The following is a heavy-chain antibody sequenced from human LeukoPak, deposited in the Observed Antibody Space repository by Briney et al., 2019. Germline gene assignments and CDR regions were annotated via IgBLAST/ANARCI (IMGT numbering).Heavy chain of an antibody. CDR3: ARHSIKGIAAAGNWFDP. V-gene: IGHV1-46*01. Sequence: ASVKVSCKASGYTFTSYYMHWVRQAPGQGLEWMGIINPSGGSTSYAQKFQGRVTMTRDTSTSTVYMELSSLRSEDTAVYYCARHSIKGIAAAGNWFDPWGQGTLVTVSS. CDR2: INPSGGST. CDR1: GYTFTSYY. J-gene: IGHJ5*02. D-gene: IGHD6-13*01.